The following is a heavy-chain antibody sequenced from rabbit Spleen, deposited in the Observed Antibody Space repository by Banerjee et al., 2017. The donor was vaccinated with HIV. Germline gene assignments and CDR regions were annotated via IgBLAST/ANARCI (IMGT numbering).Heavy chain of an antibody. CDR3: ARDGYSRGWGIILYYFNL. Sequence: QLVESGGGLVQPGGSLKLSCKASGFTLSSYYMNWVRQAPGKGLEWIGYIDPLFGITYYANWVNGRFSISRENAQNTVFLQMTSLTAADTAAYFCARDGYSRGWGIILYYFNLWGPGTLVTVS. V-gene: IGHV1S7*01. CDR1: GFTLSSYY. D-gene: IGHD4-1*01. CDR2: IDPLFGIT. J-gene: IGHJ4*01.